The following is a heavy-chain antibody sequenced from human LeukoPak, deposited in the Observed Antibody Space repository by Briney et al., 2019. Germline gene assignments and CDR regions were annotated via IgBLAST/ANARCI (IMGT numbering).Heavy chain of an antibody. CDR3: TTDLAASGQSDY. CDR2: IKSKTDGGTT. D-gene: IGHD2-15*01. Sequence: GGSLRLSCAASGFTFSSSAMSWVRQAPGRGLEWVGRIKSKTDGGTTDYAAPVKGRFTISRDDSKNTLYLQMNSLKTEDTAVYYCTTDLAASGQSDYWGQGTLVTVSS. CDR1: GFTFSSSA. V-gene: IGHV3-15*01. J-gene: IGHJ4*02.